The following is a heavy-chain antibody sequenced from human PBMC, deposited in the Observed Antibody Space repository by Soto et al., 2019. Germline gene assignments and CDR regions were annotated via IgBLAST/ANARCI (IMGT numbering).Heavy chain of an antibody. J-gene: IGHJ4*02. Sequence: GGSLRLSCAASGFTFSTYAMSWVRQAPGEGLEWVSAITDTGGDTKYSDSVRGRFTMSRDNSKKTLYLQMNNLRVEDSALYFCARGSTDSYPGSRIFDFWGRGTLVTVSS. CDR3: ARGSTDSYPGSRIFDF. V-gene: IGHV3-23*01. CDR1: GFTFSTYA. CDR2: ITDTGGDT. D-gene: IGHD3-10*01.